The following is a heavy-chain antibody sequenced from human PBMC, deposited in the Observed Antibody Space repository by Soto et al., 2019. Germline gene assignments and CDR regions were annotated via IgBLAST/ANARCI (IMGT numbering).Heavy chain of an antibody. Sequence: SGTLSLTCTVSGGSISSYYWSWIRQPPGKGLEWIGYIYYSGSTNYNPSLKSRVTISVDTSKNQFSLKLSSVTAADTAVYYCARVGNWNYYYYYMDVWGKGTTVTVSS. V-gene: IGHV4-59*08. J-gene: IGHJ6*03. CDR2: IYYSGST. D-gene: IGHD1-26*01. CDR1: GGSISSYY. CDR3: ARVGNWNYYYYYMDV.